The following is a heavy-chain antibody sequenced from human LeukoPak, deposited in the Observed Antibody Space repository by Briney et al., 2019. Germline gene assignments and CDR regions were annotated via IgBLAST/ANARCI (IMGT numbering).Heavy chain of an antibody. Sequence: GGSLRLSCAASGFTFSSYAMSWVRQAPGKGLEWVSAISGSGGSTYYADSVKGRFTISRDNSKNTQYLQMNSLRTEDTAVYYCAKDCGIAAAGSSWFDPWGQGTLVTVSS. V-gene: IGHV3-23*01. CDR2: ISGSGGST. J-gene: IGHJ5*02. D-gene: IGHD6-13*01. CDR1: GFTFSSYA. CDR3: AKDCGIAAAGSSWFDP.